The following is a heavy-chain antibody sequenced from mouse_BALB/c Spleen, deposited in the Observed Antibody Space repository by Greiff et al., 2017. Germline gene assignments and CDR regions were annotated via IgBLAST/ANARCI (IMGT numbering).Heavy chain of an antibody. V-gene: IGHV5-6-5*01. CDR1: GFTFSSYA. J-gene: IGHJ4*01. CDR3: ARDYYGSSYGAMDY. Sequence: EVNVVESGGGLVKPGGSLKLSCAASGFTFSSYAMSWVRQTPEKRLEWVASISSGGSTYYPDSVKGRFTISRDNARNILYLQMSSLRSEDTAMYYCARDYYGSSYGAMDYWGQGTSVTVSS. D-gene: IGHD1-1*01. CDR2: ISSGGST.